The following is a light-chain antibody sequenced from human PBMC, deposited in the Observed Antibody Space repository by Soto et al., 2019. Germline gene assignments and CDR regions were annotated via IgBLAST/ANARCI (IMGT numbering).Light chain of an antibody. CDR2: LAS. V-gene: IGKV1-9*01. CDR1: QDIYHN. CDR3: QYVESSPLT. J-gene: IGKJ4*01. Sequence: DIQLTQSPSFLSASVGDRVTITCRASQDIYHNLAWYQQEPGKAPKLLIFLASTLQTGVPSRFSGSGSGTEFTLTINNLHPEDFATYYCQYVESSPLTFGGGTKVEI.